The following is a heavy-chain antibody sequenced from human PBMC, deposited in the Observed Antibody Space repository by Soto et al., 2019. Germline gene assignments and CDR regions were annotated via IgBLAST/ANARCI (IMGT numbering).Heavy chain of an antibody. CDR1: GGTFSSYA. Sequence: ASVKVSCKASGGTFSSYAISWVRQAPGQGLEWMGGIIPIFGTARYAQKFQGIVTINEDESTSTAYMELSSLRSEDTAVYYCARDAFGESVWFDPWGQGTLVTVSS. D-gene: IGHD3-10*01. J-gene: IGHJ5*02. CDR3: ARDAFGESVWFDP. CDR2: IIPIFGTA. V-gene: IGHV1-69*13.